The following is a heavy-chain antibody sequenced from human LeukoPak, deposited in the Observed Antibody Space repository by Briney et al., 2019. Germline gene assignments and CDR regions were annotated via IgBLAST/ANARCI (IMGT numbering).Heavy chain of an antibody. Sequence: QPGGSLRLSCVASGFSFDKFGMHWVRQAPGKGLEYVSSVSADESGKYYTKSVRGGFSISRNNSKNTMYLQLGNLRPDDMGIYYCASLDRSEIPWGPGALVTVSS. V-gene: IGHV3-64*01. CDR2: VSADESGK. CDR1: GFSFDKFG. D-gene: IGHD1-26*01. CDR3: ASLDRSEIP. J-gene: IGHJ5*02.